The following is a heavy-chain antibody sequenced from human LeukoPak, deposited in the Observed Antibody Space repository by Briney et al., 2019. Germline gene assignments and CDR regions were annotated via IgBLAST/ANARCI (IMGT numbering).Heavy chain of an antibody. D-gene: IGHD1-26*01. J-gene: IGHJ4*02. Sequence: PGGSLRLSCAASGFTFSSYGMHWVRQAPGKGLEWVAFIRYDGSNKYYADSVKGRFTISRDNSKNTLYLQMNSLRAEDTAVYYCARDLMGSGSLTTLDYWGQGTLVTVSS. CDR2: IRYDGSNK. CDR1: GFTFSSYG. V-gene: IGHV3-30*02. CDR3: ARDLMGSGSLTTLDY.